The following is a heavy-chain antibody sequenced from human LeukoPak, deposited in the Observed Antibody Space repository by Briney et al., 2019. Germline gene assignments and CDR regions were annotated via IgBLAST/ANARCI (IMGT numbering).Heavy chain of an antibody. J-gene: IGHJ4*02. CDR3: ARDPEYGGSYYPLDY. D-gene: IGHD1-26*01. V-gene: IGHV3-53*01. CDR2: IYSGGST. CDR1: GFTVSSNY. Sequence: GGSLRLSCAASGFTVSSNYMSWVRQAPGKGLEWVSVIYSGGSTYYADSVKGRFTISRDNAKNSLYLQMNSLRAEDTAVYYCARDPEYGGSYYPLDYWGQGTLVTVSS.